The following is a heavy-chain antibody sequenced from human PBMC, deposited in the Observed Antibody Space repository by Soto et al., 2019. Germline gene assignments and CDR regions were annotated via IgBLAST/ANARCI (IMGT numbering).Heavy chain of an antibody. CDR1: GYTFTSYG. J-gene: IGHJ4*02. CDR2: IRAHNGNT. D-gene: IGHD2-2*02. V-gene: IGHV1-18*03. CDR3: ASDRIPGAE. Sequence: QVQLVQSGAEVKKPGASVKVSCKASGYTFTSYGISWVRQAPGQGLEWMGRIRAHNGNTNYAQKLQGRVTMTTDTYTSTAYLELRRLRCDEMVVYICASDRIPGAEWGQGGLVSVSS.